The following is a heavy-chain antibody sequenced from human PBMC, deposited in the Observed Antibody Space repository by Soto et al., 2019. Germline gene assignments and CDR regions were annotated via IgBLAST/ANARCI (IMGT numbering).Heavy chain of an antibody. CDR3: ARRTWGMDV. D-gene: IGHD2-8*01. Sequence: QVQLQESGPGLVKPSGTLSLTCAVSSGSIGTTNWWSWVRQPPGKGLEWIGEIFHSGNTYYTPSLASRVTISVDTSKNQFSLNLRSVTAADTAVYYCARRTWGMDVWGQGTTVTVSS. CDR1: SGSIGTTNW. J-gene: IGHJ6*02. V-gene: IGHV4-4*02. CDR2: IFHSGNT.